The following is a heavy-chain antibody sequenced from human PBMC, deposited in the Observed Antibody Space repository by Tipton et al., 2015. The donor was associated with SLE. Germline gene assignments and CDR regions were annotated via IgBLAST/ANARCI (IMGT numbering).Heavy chain of an antibody. CDR1: GGSISSGGYY. V-gene: IGHV4-31*03. D-gene: IGHD5-18*01. CDR2: IYYSGST. CDR3: ARGGYSYGTLGY. Sequence: TLSLTCTVSGGSISSGGYYWSWIRQHPGKGLEWIGYIYYSGSTYYNPSLKSRVTLSVDTSKNQFSLKLSSVTAADTAVYYCARGGYSYGTLGYWGQGTLVTVSS. J-gene: IGHJ4*02.